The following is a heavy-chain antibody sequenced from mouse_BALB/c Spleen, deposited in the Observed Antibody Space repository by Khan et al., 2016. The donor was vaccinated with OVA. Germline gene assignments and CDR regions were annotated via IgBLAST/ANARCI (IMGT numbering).Heavy chain of an antibody. V-gene: IGHV2-6-2*01. Sequence: QVQLKESGPDLVAPSQSLYITCTVSGFSLTSYAIHWVRQPPGKGLEWLVVIWSDGRTTYNSALKSRLSISKDTSASQVFLKINSLQTDDTAVYYCARHQYPLSMDSWGQGTSVTVSS. J-gene: IGHJ4*01. CDR3: ARHQYPLSMDS. CDR1: GFSLTSYA. CDR2: IWSDGRT.